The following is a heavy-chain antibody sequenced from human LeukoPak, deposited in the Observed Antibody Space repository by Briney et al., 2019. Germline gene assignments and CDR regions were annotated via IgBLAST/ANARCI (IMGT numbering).Heavy chain of an antibody. Sequence: GGSLRLSCAASGFTFSSYGMHWVRQAPGKGLEWVAFIRYDGSNKYYADSVKGRFTISRDNSKNTLYLQMNSLRAEDTAVYYCAKGSKDIVVVPAAPHYWGQGTLVTVSS. CDR3: AKGSKDIVVVPAAPHY. CDR1: GFTFSSYG. J-gene: IGHJ4*02. V-gene: IGHV3-30*02. D-gene: IGHD2-2*01. CDR2: IRYDGSNK.